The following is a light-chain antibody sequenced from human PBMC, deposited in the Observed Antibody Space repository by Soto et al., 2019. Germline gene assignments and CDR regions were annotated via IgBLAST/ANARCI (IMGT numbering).Light chain of an antibody. J-gene: IGKJ2*01. Sequence: EIVLTQSPGTLSLSPGERATLFCRASQSVATSQLAWYQQKPGQAPRLLIGASSRATGVPDRFIASGSGTDFTLTISRLEPEDFAVYYCQQYGSSPYTFGLGTKLEIK. V-gene: IGKV3-20*01. CDR3: QQYGSSPYT. CDR1: QSVATSQ. CDR2: GAS.